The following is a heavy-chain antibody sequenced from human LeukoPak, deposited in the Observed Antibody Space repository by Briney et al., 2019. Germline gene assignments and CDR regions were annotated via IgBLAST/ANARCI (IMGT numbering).Heavy chain of an antibody. V-gene: IGHV3-23*01. Sequence: GGSLRLSCAASGFTFSSYAMSWVRQAPGKGLEWVSAISGSGGSTYYADSVKGRFTISRDNSKNTLYLQMNGLRAEDTAVYYCANALITMVRGVLDYWGQGTLVTVSS. CDR1: GFTFSSYA. CDR3: ANALITMVRGVLDY. J-gene: IGHJ4*02. CDR2: ISGSGGST. D-gene: IGHD3-10*01.